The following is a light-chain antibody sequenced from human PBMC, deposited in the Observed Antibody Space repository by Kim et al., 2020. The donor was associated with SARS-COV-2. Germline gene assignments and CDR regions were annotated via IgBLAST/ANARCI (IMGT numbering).Light chain of an antibody. CDR1: ESISNW. J-gene: IGKJ4*01. CDR3: QQYNRYSLT. Sequence: GDRVTITCRASESISNWLAWYQQKPGKAPKLLIYDATSLESGVPSRFSGSGSETEFTLTISTLQPDDFATYYCQQYNRYSLTFGGGTKVDI. CDR2: DAT. V-gene: IGKV1-5*01.